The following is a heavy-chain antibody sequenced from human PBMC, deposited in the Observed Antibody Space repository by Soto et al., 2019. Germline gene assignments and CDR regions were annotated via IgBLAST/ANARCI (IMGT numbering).Heavy chain of an antibody. D-gene: IGHD3-16*02. CDR3: AREYRFSSSFDX. CDR2: IYYSGRT. V-gene: IGHV4-61*01. J-gene: IGHJ4*02. CDR1: GGSVSSVSYY. Sequence: PSETLSLTFTVSGGSVSSVSYYWSWIRQPPGKGLELIGYIYYSGRTKYNPSLKSRVTISVDTSKNQFSLKLSSVTAADTAVYYCAREYRFSSSFDXWGQGTLLTVSX.